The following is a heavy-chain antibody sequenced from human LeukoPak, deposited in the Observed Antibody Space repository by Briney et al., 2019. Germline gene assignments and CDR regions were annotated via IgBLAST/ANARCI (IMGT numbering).Heavy chain of an antibody. Sequence: PSETLSLTCAVYGGSFSGYYWGWIRQPPGKGLEWMGSISYSGRSYYNPSLKSRVTISVDTSKNQFSLNLSSVTAADTAVYYCARRNNYDSSGYYYEDSWGQGTLVTVSS. CDR2: ISYSGRS. V-gene: IGHV4-39*01. CDR1: GGSFSGYY. D-gene: IGHD3-22*01. CDR3: ARRNNYDSSGYYYEDS. J-gene: IGHJ4*02.